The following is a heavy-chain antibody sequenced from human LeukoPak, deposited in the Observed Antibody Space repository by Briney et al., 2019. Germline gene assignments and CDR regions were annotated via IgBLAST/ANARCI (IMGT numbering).Heavy chain of an antibody. CDR1: GFTFSSYW. Sequence: PGGSLRLSCAASGFTFSSYWMHWVRQAPGKGLVWVSRINSDGSSTSYADSVKGRFTISRNNAKNTLYLQMNSLRAEDTAVYYCARDKDQDGMDVWGQGTTVTVSS. J-gene: IGHJ6*02. D-gene: IGHD2-15*01. CDR3: ARDKDQDGMDV. CDR2: INSDGSST. V-gene: IGHV3-74*01.